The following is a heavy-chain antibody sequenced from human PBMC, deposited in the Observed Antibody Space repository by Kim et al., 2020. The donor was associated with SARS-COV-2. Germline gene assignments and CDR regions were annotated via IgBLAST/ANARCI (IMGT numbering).Heavy chain of an antibody. Sequence: YADSVKGRFTISRDNSKNTLYLQMNSLSAEDTAVYYCAKVGYSGYWYFDYWGQGTLVTVSS. CDR3: AKVGYSGYWYFDY. V-gene: IGHV3-30*02. D-gene: IGHD5-12*01. J-gene: IGHJ4*02.